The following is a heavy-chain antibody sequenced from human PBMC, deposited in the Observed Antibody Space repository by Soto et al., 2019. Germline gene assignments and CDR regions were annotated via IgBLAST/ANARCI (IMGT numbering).Heavy chain of an antibody. J-gene: IGHJ6*04. Sequence: PGWSLRLSCAASGFTFSSYAMSLVRQAPGKGLEWVSSISGSGGSTYYADSVKGRFTISRDNSKNTLYLQMNSLRAEETAVYYCAKELTYCSSTICYPHYCYSYGMDVCGEETTVTVSS. CDR2: ISGSGGST. D-gene: IGHD2-2*01. CDR3: AKELTYCSSTICYPHYCYSYGMDV. CDR1: GFTFSSYA. V-gene: IGHV3-23*01.